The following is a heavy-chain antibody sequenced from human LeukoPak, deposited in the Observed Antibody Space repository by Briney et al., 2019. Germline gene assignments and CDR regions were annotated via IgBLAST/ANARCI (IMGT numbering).Heavy chain of an antibody. J-gene: IGHJ5*02. Sequence: GGALKISCKGSGYSFTSYWIGWVRQMPGKGLEWMGIIYPGDSDTRYSPSFQGQVTISADRSISTAYLQWSSLKASDTAMYYCARRSYSNYWFDPWGQGTLVTVSS. CDR2: IYPGDSDT. V-gene: IGHV5-51*01. CDR3: ARRSYSNYWFDP. D-gene: IGHD4-11*01. CDR1: GYSFTSYW.